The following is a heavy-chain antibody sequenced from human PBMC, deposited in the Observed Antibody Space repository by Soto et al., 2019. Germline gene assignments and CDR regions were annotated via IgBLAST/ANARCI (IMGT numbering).Heavy chain of an antibody. Sequence: QVQLVQSGAEVQKPGSSVKVSCKASGGTFSSYAISWVRQAPGQGLEWMGGIIPIFGTANYAYKFQGRVTIAADESTITAYMELSSLRSEDTAVYYCASELDSSGSGNWFDPWGQGTLVTVSS. CDR1: GGTFSSYA. D-gene: IGHD3-22*01. CDR3: ASELDSSGSGNWFDP. CDR2: IIPIFGTA. V-gene: IGHV1-69*01. J-gene: IGHJ5*02.